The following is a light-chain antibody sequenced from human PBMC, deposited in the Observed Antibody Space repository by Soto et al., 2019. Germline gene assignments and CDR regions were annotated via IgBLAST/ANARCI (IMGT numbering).Light chain of an antibody. J-gene: IGKJ1*01. CDR1: QSISTY. CDR2: LTS. CDR3: QQSSTTPWT. V-gene: IGKV1-39*01. Sequence: DIQMTKPPSSLSASVGDRVTITCRASQSISTYLNWFQQKPGRAPKLLIYLTSTLQSGVPSRFSGSGSGTDFTLTISSLQPEDFATYYCQQSSTTPWTFGQGTKV.